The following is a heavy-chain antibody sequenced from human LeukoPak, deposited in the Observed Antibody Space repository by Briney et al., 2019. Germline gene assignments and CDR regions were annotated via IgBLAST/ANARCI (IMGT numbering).Heavy chain of an antibody. Sequence: GGSLRLSCAGSGFAFSSYWMHWVRQAPGKGLVWVSRINSDGSSTTYADSVQGRFTISRDNAKNTLYLQMNSLRAEDTAVYYCYFDWLLRSVYWGQGTLVTVSS. CDR1: GFAFSSYW. V-gene: IGHV3-74*01. J-gene: IGHJ4*02. CDR3: YFDWLLRSVY. D-gene: IGHD3-9*01. CDR2: INSDGSST.